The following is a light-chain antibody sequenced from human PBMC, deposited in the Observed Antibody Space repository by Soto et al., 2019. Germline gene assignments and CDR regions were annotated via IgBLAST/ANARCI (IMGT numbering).Light chain of an antibody. CDR1: SSDVGSYNY. CDR3: SSYTTSTTQV. Sequence: QSVLTQPASVSGSPGQSITISCTGTSSDVGSYNYVSWYQQHPGKAPKLMIYEARNRPSGVSDRFSGSKSGKTASLTIFGLQAEDEADYYCSSYTTSTTQVFGGGTKLTVL. J-gene: IGLJ2*01. V-gene: IGLV2-14*01. CDR2: EAR.